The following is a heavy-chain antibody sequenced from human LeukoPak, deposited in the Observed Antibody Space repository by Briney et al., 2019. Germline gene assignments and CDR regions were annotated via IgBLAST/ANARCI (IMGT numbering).Heavy chain of an antibody. J-gene: IGHJ4*02. V-gene: IGHV1-69*05. CDR2: IIPIFGTA. CDR1: GGTFSSYA. D-gene: IGHD1-14*01. Sequence: GASVKVSCKAPGGTFSSYAISWVRQAPGQGLEWMGGIIPIFGTANYAQKFQGRVTITTDESTSTAYMELSSLRSEDTAVYYCARDGGTAWSNPLDYWGQGTLVTVSS. CDR3: ARDGGTAWSNPLDY.